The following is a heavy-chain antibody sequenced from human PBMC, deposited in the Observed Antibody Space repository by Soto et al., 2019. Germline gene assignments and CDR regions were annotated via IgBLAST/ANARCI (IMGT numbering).Heavy chain of an antibody. D-gene: IGHD2-2*01. CDR1: GGSVSSGAYY. Sequence: TLSLTCTVFGGSVSSGAYYWTGIRQSPGKGLEWIGYLYYSGRPYYSPSLKSRLSISLDTSKNEFSRRMSAVTDAESGMYYCARYWVLALCAFDIWGQGKMVTVSS. J-gene: IGHJ3*02. CDR3: ARYWVLALCAFDI. CDR2: LYYSGRP. V-gene: IGHV4-31*03.